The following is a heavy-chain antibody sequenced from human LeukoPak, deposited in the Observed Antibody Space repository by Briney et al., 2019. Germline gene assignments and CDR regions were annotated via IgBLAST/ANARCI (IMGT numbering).Heavy chain of an antibody. D-gene: IGHD3-22*01. CDR3: ARGNIREYDSSGYGDAFDI. CDR1: GGSISSSSYY. J-gene: IGHJ3*02. CDR2: IYYSGST. Sequence: PSETLSLTCTVSGGSISSSSYYWGWIRQPPGKGLEWIGSIYYSGSTYYNPSLKSRVTISVDTSKNQFSLKLSSVTAADTAVYYCARGNIREYDSSGYGDAFDIWGQGTMVTVSS. V-gene: IGHV4-39*07.